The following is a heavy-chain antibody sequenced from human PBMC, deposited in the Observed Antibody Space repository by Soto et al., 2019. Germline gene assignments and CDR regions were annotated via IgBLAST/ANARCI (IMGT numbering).Heavy chain of an antibody. J-gene: IGHJ6*02. CDR1: GYKFRRNW. CDR2: IYPADSET. Sequence: GESLKISCKGSGYKFRRNWIEWVRKKPGKGLEWMGIIYPADSETNYGPSFEGQVTKSVDMSNSTAYLQWSSLKVSDTAMDYWSRVHGDHAMDVWGQGTTVTGSS. V-gene: IGHV5-51*01. CDR3: SRVHGDHAMDV. D-gene: IGHD7-27*01.